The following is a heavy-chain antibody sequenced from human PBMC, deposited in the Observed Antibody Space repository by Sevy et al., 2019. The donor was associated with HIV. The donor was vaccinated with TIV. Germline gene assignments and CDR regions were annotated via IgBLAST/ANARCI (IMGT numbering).Heavy chain of an antibody. Sequence: SETLSLTCTVSGGSISSYFWNWIRQSPGKGLEWIGHIYYTGSTSYNPSLKSRVTMSLDKSKNQFSLKLTSVTAADTAVYYCAGDESSNPRVLHYWGQGTLVTVSS. D-gene: IGHD2-15*01. CDR2: IYYTGST. CDR1: GGSISSYF. J-gene: IGHJ4*02. V-gene: IGHV4-59*13. CDR3: AGDESSNPRVLHY.